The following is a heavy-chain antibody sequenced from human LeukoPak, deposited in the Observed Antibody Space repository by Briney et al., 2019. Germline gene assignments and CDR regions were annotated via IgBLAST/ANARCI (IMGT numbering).Heavy chain of an antibody. Sequence: SETLSLTCTVSGASISSYYWSWIRQPPGKGLEWIGYIYYSGSTRYNPSLKSRVTISVDTSKNQFSLKLSSGTAADTAVYYCARVGILRFPSNWFDPWGQGTLVTVSS. V-gene: IGHV4-59*01. CDR2: IYYSGST. CDR3: ARVGILRFPSNWFDP. D-gene: IGHD3-3*01. J-gene: IGHJ5*02. CDR1: GASISSYY.